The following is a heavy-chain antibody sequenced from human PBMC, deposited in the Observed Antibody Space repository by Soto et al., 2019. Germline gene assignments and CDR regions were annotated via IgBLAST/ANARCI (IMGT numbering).Heavy chain of an antibody. CDR2: INHSGST. J-gene: IGHJ5*02. Sequence: PSETLSLTCTVYGGSFSGYYWSWIRQPPGKGLEWIGEINHSGSTNYNPSLKSRVTISVDTSKNQFSLKLSSVTAADTAVYYCARETGYFDWLSRTRTRGFDPWGQGTLVTVSS. CDR1: GGSFSGYY. D-gene: IGHD3-9*01. CDR3: ARETGYFDWLSRTRTRGFDP. V-gene: IGHV4-34*01.